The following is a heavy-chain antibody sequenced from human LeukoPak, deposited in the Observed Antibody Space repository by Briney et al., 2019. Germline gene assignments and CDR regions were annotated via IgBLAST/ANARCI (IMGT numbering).Heavy chain of an antibody. J-gene: IGHJ4*02. CDR2: IIPIFGTA. D-gene: IGHD2-15*01. V-gene: IGHV1-69*05. Sequence: SVKVSCKASGGTFSSHAISWVRQAPGQGLEWMGGIIPIFGTANYAQKFQGRVTITTDESTSTAYMELSSLRSEDTAVYYCARDSYCNGGSCLDYWGQGTLVTVSS. CDR3: ARDSYCNGGSCLDY. CDR1: GGTFSSHA.